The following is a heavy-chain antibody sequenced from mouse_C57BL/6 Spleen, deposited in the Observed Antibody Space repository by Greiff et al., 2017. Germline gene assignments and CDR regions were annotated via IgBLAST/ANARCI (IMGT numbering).Heavy chain of an antibody. Sequence: QVQLQQPGPELVKPGASVKISCKASGYAFSSSWMNWVKQRPGKGLEWIGRIYPGDGDTNYNGKFKGKATLTADKSSSTAYMQLSSLTSEDSAVYFCARGPTVVGGGFDYWGQGTTLTVSS. CDR2: IYPGDGDT. CDR1: GYAFSSSW. J-gene: IGHJ2*01. D-gene: IGHD1-1*01. V-gene: IGHV1-82*01. CDR3: ARGPTVVGGGFDY.